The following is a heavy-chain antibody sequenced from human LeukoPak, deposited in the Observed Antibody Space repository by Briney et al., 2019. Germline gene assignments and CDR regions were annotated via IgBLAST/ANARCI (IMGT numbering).Heavy chain of an antibody. D-gene: IGHD2-15*01. V-gene: IGHV4-31*03. CDR3: ARDDGWYGMDV. CDR1: GGSISSGGYY. Sequence: PSETLSLTCTVSGGSISSGGYYWSWIRQHPGKGLEWIGYIYYGGSTYYNPSLKSRVTISVDTSKNQFSLKLSSVTAADTAVYYCARDDGWYGMDVWGQGTTVTVSS. CDR2: IYYGGST. J-gene: IGHJ6*02.